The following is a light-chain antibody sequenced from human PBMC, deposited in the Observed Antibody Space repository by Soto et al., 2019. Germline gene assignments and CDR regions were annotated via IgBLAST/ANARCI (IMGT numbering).Light chain of an antibody. V-gene: IGKV1-9*01. CDR1: QGISSF. J-gene: IGKJ5*01. CDR3: QQLDNYPIT. Sequence: DIELTQSPSFLSTSVGDRVIITCRASQGISSFLAWYQQKPGKAPKLLIYAASTLQSGVPSRFSGSGSGTEFTLTISSLQPEDFATYYFQQLDNYPITFGQGTRLEIK. CDR2: AAS.